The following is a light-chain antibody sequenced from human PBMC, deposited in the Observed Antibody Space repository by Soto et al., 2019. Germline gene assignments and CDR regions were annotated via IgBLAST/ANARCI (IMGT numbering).Light chain of an antibody. CDR3: QQRSDWPIT. Sequence: EVVLTQSPGTLSLSPGATATLSCRASQSVSSYFAWYKQKPGQAPRLLIYDASNRATGIPARFSGSGSGTDFTLTISRLEPEDFAVYDGQQRSDWPITFGQGTRLEIK. V-gene: IGKV3-11*01. CDR2: DAS. J-gene: IGKJ5*01. CDR1: QSVSSY.